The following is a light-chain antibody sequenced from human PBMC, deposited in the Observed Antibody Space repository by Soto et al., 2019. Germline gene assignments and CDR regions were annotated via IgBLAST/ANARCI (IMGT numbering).Light chain of an antibody. J-gene: IGLJ1*01. Sequence: QSVLSQPPSVSAAPGQRVTISCSGSSSNIGGNSVSWYQQLPGTAPKLLIYDDDKRPSGIPDRFSGSKSGTSATLGITGFQTGDEADYYCGSWDSSLSAYVFGTGTKV. CDR3: GSWDSSLSAYV. CDR2: DDD. V-gene: IGLV1-51*01. CDR1: SSNIGGNS.